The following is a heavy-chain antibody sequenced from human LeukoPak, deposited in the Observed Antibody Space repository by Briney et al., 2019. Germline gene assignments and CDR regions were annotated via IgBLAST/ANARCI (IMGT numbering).Heavy chain of an antibody. V-gene: IGHV4-59*12. D-gene: IGHD3-10*01. J-gene: IGHJ3*02. CDR3: AYGSGAFDI. Sequence: SETLSLTCTVSGGSISSYYWSWIRQPPGKGLEWIGYIYYSGSTNYNPSLKSRVTISVDTSKNQFSLKLSSVTAADTAVYYCAYGSGAFDIWGQGTMVTVSS. CDR1: GGSISSYY. CDR2: IYYSGST.